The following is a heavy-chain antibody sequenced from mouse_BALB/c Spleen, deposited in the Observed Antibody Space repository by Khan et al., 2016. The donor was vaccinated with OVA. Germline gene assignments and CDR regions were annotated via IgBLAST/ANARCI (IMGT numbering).Heavy chain of an antibody. CDR1: GISITSGNYR. CDR2: IYYSGTV. J-gene: IGHJ1*01. CDR3: ARDYGSLYWYFDV. V-gene: IGHV3-5*02. Sequence: EVQLQESGPGLVKPSQTVSLTCTVTGISITSGNYRWSWIRQFPGNKLEWIGNIYYSGTVTYNPFLTSRTPTTRNTSKNQFFLEMNSLTAEDTATYYFARDYGSLYWYFDVWGAGTTVTVSS. D-gene: IGHD1-1*01.